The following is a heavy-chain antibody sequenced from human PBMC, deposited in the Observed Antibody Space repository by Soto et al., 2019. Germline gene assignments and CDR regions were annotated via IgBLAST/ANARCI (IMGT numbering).Heavy chain of an antibody. V-gene: IGHV4-31*03. D-gene: IGHD1-26*01. CDR3: ARGEQYSGRIFDY. CDR1: GGSISSGGYY. J-gene: IGHJ4*01. Sequence: SETLSLTCTVSGGSISSGGYYWSWIRQHPGKGLEWIGYIYYSGSTYYNPSLKSRVTISVDTSKNQYSLQLNSVTPEDTAVYFCARGEQYSGRIFDYWGQGTLVTVSS. CDR2: IYYSGST.